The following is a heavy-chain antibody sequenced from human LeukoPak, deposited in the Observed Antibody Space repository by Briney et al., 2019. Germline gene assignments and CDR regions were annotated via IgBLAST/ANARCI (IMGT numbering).Heavy chain of an antibody. J-gene: IGHJ4*02. CDR3: ARHPANDYGDYEVDY. V-gene: IGHV4-30-4*08. D-gene: IGHD4-17*01. CDR2: IYYSGST. Sequence: SQTLPLNCTVSGGSISSGDYYWSWIRQPPGKGLEWIGYIYYSGSTYYNPSLKSRVTISVDTSKNQFSLKLSSVTAADTAVYYCARHPANDYGDYEVDYWGQGTLVTVSS. CDR1: GGSISSGDYY.